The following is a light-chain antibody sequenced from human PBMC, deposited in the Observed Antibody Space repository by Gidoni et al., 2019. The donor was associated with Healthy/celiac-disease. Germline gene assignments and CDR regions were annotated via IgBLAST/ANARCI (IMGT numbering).Light chain of an antibody. Sequence: SYKLPQPPSVSVSPGQTASITCSGDKLGDKYACWYQQKPGQSPVLVIYQDSKRPSGIPERFSGSNSGNTATLTISGTQAMDEADYYCQAWDSSTGLVFGGGTKLTVL. CDR2: QDS. V-gene: IGLV3-1*01. CDR3: QAWDSSTGLV. CDR1: KLGDKY. J-gene: IGLJ2*01.